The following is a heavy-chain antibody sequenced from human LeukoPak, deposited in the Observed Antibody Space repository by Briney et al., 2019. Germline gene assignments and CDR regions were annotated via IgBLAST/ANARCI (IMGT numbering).Heavy chain of an antibody. D-gene: IGHD2-2*01. CDR1: GFTFSNAW. CDR3: TTSAIVVPAAMHYYYYYGMDV. Sequence: PGGSLRLSCAASGFTFSNAWMSWVRQAPGKGLEWVGRIKSKTDGGTTDYAAPVKGRFTISRDDSKNTLYLQMNSLKTEDTAVYYCTTSAIVVPAAMHYYYYYGMDVWGQGTTVTVSS. V-gene: IGHV3-15*01. J-gene: IGHJ6*02. CDR2: IKSKTDGGTT.